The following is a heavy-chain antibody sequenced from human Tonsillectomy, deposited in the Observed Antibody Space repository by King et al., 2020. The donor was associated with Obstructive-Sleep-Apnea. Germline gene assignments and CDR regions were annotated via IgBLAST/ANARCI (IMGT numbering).Heavy chain of an antibody. Sequence: VQLQESGPGLVKPSETLSLTCPVSGGSISSYYWSWIRPPPGKGLEWIGYIYYSGSTNYNPSLKSRVTISVDTSKNQFSLKLSSVTAADTAVYYCARHTVTSTPRIDYWGQGTLVTVSS. CDR1: GGSISSYY. CDR3: ARHTVTSTPRIDY. V-gene: IGHV4-59*08. CDR2: IYYSGST. J-gene: IGHJ4*02. D-gene: IGHD4-17*01.